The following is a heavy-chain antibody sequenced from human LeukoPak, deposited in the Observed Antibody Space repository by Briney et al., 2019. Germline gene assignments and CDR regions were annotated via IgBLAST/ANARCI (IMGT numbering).Heavy chain of an antibody. D-gene: IGHD2-8*01. V-gene: IGHV4-59*01. CDR1: GGSIRGYY. Sequence: PSETLSLTCTVPGGSIRGYYWCSFRQPPGKGLEWIGYIYFSGGTNYNPSLQSRITMPVQKSRKQTYLNLSSVSAADTAVYYCARGLPGGINGDDAFDIWGQGTMVTVSS. CDR3: ARGLPGGINGDDAFDI. J-gene: IGHJ3*02. CDR2: IYFSGGT.